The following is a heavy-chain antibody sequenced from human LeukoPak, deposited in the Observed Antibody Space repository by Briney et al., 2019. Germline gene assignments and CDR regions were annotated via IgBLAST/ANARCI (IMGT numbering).Heavy chain of an antibody. Sequence: GGSLRLSCAASGFTFSSYAMSWVRQAPGKGLEWVSYISSSGSTIYYADSVKGRFTISRDNAKNSLYLQMNSLRAEDTAVYYCAREILTTRFDYWGQGTLVTVSS. CDR2: ISSSGSTI. D-gene: IGHD4-11*01. CDR1: GFTFSSYA. J-gene: IGHJ4*02. CDR3: AREILTTRFDY. V-gene: IGHV3-48*03.